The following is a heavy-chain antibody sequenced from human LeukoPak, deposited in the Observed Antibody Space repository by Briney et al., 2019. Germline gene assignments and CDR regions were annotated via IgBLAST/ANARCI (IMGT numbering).Heavy chain of an antibody. D-gene: IGHD3-3*01. CDR3: AKDESIFGVVWGDY. V-gene: IGHV3-23*01. CDR2: ISGSGGST. J-gene: IGHJ4*02. CDR1: GFTFSSYA. Sequence: PGGSLRLSCAASGFTFSSYAMSWVRQAPGKGLEWVSAISGSGGSTYYADSVKGRFTISRDNSKNTLYLQMNSLRAEDTAVYYCAKDESIFGVVWGDYWGQGTLVTVSS.